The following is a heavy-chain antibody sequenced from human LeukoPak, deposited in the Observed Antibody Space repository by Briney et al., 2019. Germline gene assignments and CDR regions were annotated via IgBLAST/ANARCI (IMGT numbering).Heavy chain of an antibody. J-gene: IGHJ4*02. CDR1: GFIFNTNA. Sequence: PGGSLRLSCAASGFIFNTNAMTWVRQAPGKGLEWVSTLTGSDDSTFYANSVKGRFTISRDNSKNTVFLHMTSLRAEDTAVYYCAKDQRGGRIAAAGYFDYWGQGALVTVSS. D-gene: IGHD6-13*01. CDR3: AKDQRGGRIAAAGYFDY. CDR2: LTGSDDST. V-gene: IGHV3-23*01.